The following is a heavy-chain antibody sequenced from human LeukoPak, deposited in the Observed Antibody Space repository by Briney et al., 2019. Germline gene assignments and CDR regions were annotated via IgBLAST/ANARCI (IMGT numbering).Heavy chain of an antibody. CDR2: IYYSGST. D-gene: IGHD3-3*01. CDR1: GGSISSYY. V-gene: IGHV4-59*01. Sequence: PSETLSLTCTVSGGSISSYYWSWIRQPPGKGLEWIGYIYYSGSTNYNPSLKSRVTISVDTSKNQFSLKLSSVTAADTAVYYCALWSGYFSYYYMDVWGKGTTVTVSS. CDR3: ALWSGYFSYYYMDV. J-gene: IGHJ6*03.